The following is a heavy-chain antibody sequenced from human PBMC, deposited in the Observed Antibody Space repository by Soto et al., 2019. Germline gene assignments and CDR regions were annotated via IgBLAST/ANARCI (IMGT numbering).Heavy chain of an antibody. J-gene: IGHJ5*02. CDR3: ARQGEDCTNGVCYNWFDP. V-gene: IGHV5-51*01. D-gene: IGHD2-8*01. Sequence: GESLKISCKGSGYSFTSYWIGWVRQMPGKGLEWMGIIYPGDSDTGYSPSFQGQVTISADKSISTAYLQWSGLKASDTAMYYCARQGEDCTNGVCYNWFDPWGQGTLVTVSS. CDR2: IYPGDSDT. CDR1: GYSFTSYW.